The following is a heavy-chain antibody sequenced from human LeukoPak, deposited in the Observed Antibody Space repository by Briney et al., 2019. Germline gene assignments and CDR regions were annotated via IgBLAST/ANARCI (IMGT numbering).Heavy chain of an antibody. V-gene: IGHV3-11*01. D-gene: IGHD3-22*01. J-gene: IGHJ6*02. CDR3: VRANSWLGMDV. CDR2: ISSSGTTI. CDR1: GFTFSDNY. Sequence: GGSLRLSCAASGFTFSDNYMSWIRQAPAKGLEWVSYISSSGTTIYYADSVKGRFTISRDNAKNSLYLQMNSLRAEDTAVYYCVRANSWLGMDVWGQGTTVTVSS.